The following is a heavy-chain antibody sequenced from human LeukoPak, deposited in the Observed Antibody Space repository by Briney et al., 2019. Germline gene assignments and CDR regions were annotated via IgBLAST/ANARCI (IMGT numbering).Heavy chain of an antibody. CDR2: IYYSGST. CDR1: GGSITNYY. J-gene: IGHJ1*01. CDR3: ARGPSPYSSSWYGEYFQH. V-gene: IGHV4-59*01. D-gene: IGHD6-13*01. Sequence: SETLSLTCTVSGGSITNYYWTWIRQPPGKGLDWIGYIYYSGSTNYNPSLKSRVTISVDTSKNQFSLKLSSVTAADTAVYYCARGPSPYSSSWYGEYFQHWGQGTLVTVSS.